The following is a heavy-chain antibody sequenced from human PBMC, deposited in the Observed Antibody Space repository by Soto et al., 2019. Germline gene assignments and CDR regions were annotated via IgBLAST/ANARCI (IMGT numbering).Heavy chain of an antibody. Sequence: ASVKVSCKASGYTFTGYYMHWVRQAPGQGLEWMGWINPNSGGTNYAQKFQGRVTMTRDTSISTAYMELSRLRSDDTAVYYCARVDRDSSGYYYYYNSKVYGFWGQGTLVTVSS. CDR2: INPNSGGT. CDR3: ARVDRDSSGYYYYYNSKVYGF. D-gene: IGHD3-22*01. V-gene: IGHV1-2*02. CDR1: GYTFTGYY. J-gene: IGHJ4*02.